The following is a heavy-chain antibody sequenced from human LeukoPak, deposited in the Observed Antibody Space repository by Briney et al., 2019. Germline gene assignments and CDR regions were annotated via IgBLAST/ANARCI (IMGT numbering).Heavy chain of an antibody. J-gene: IGHJ4*02. CDR1: GFTFSSYS. D-gene: IGHD2-8*02. CDR2: ISSSSSYI. Sequence: GGSLRLSCAASGFTFSSYSMNWVRQAPGKGLEWVSSISSSSSYIYYADSVKGRFTISRDNAKNSLYLQMNSLRAEDTAVYYCAREGGVYKTSLNFDYWGQGTLVTVSS. V-gene: IGHV3-21*01. CDR3: AREGGVYKTSLNFDY.